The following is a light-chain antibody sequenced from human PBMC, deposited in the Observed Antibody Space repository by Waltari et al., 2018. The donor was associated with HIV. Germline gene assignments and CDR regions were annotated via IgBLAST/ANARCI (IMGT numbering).Light chain of an antibody. J-gene: IGLJ2*01. Sequence: SSDLTQAPSVSVSPGQTASISCSGHELANPSVHWYQEKAGQAPVLVIFRDSERPLGIPERISGSRSGILATLTISGVLAEDEADYYCQSAATSGTSVVFGGGTKLTVL. CDR1: ELANPS. V-gene: IGLV3-25*03. CDR2: RDS. CDR3: QSAATSGTSVV.